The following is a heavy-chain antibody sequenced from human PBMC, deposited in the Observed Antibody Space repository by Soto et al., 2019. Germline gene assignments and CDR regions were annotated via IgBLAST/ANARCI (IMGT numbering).Heavy chain of an antibody. CDR3: AKDSGSGSLL. CDR1: GFTFDDYA. J-gene: IGHJ4*02. Sequence: EVQLVESGGGLVQPGRSLRLSCAASGFTFDDYAMHWVRQAPGKGLEWVSGISWNSGSIGYADSVKGRFTISRDNAKNSLYLQMNSLRAEETDLYYCAKDSGSGSLLWGQGTLVTVSS. D-gene: IGHD3-10*01. V-gene: IGHV3-9*01. CDR2: ISWNSGSI.